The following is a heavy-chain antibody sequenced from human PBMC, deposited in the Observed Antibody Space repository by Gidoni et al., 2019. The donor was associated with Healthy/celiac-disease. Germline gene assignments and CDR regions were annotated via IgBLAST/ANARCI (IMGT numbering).Heavy chain of an antibody. CDR1: GFTFSSYG. Sequence: QVQLVESGGGVVQPGRSLSLSCAASGFTFSSYGVPWVRQAPGKGLEWVAVIWYDGSNKYYADSVKGRFTISRDNSKNTLYLQMNSLRAEDTAVYYCARDRRGWARKALLYYYGMDVWGQGTTVTVSS. D-gene: IGHD6-19*01. CDR2: IWYDGSNK. V-gene: IGHV3-33*01. J-gene: IGHJ6*02. CDR3: ARDRRGWARKALLYYYGMDV.